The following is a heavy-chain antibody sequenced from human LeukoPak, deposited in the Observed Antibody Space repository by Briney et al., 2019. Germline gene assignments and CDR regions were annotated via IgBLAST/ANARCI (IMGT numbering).Heavy chain of an antibody. CDR3: AKGYCSGGSCYYYYYYYYMDV. J-gene: IGHJ6*03. Sequence: GGSLRLSCAASGFTFSSYGMHWVRQAPGKGLEWVAFIRYDGSNKYYADSVKGRFTISRDNSKNTLCLQMNSLRAEDTAVYYCAKGYCSGGSCYYYYYYYYMDVWGKGTTVTVSS. CDR1: GFTFSSYG. D-gene: IGHD2-15*01. CDR2: IRYDGSNK. V-gene: IGHV3-30*02.